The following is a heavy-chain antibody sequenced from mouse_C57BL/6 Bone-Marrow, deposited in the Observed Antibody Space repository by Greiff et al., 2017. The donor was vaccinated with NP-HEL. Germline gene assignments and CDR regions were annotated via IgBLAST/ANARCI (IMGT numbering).Heavy chain of an antibody. J-gene: IGHJ3*01. CDR3: ATRDGTAWFDY. CDR2: IDPEDGET. Sequence: VQLQQSGAELVKPGASVKLSCTASGFNIKDYYMHWVKQRTEQGLEWIGRIDPEDGETKYAPKFQGKATITADKSSNTAYLQLSSLASEDTAVEYWATRDGTAWFDYWGQGTLVTVSA. CDR1: GFNIKDYY. D-gene: IGHD2-1*01. V-gene: IGHV14-2*01.